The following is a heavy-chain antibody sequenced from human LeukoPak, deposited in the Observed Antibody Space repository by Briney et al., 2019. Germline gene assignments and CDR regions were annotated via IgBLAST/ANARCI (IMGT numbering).Heavy chain of an antibody. CDR2: IFNGGST. D-gene: IGHD2-2*01. CDR1: GFAVSSNH. Sequence: PGGSLRLSCAASGFAVSSNHMNWVRQAPGKGLEWVSVIFNGGSTYYADSVKGRFTISRDNSKNTLYLQMNSLRAEDTAMYYCASWYHIDYWGQGTLVTVSS. J-gene: IGHJ4*02. V-gene: IGHV3-53*01. CDR3: ASWYHIDY.